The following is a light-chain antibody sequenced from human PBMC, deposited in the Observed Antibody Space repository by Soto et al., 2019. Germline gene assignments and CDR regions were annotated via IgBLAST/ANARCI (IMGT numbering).Light chain of an antibody. CDR2: DAS. V-gene: IGKV3-15*01. CDR1: QSVSNN. Sequence: ILMTQSTATLSVSPGERATLSCRASQSVSNNLAWYQQKPGQAPRLLIYDASTRATDIPARFSGSGSGTEFTLTISGLQSEDFAVYYCQQYNNWPPWTFGQGTKVDIK. CDR3: QQYNNWPPWT. J-gene: IGKJ1*01.